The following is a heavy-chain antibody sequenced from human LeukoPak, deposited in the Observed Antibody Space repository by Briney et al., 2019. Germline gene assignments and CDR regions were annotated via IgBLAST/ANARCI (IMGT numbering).Heavy chain of an antibody. CDR1: GFTFSSSA. J-gene: IGHJ5*02. V-gene: IGHV3-23*01. CDR3: AKDERFDP. CDR2: ISGRGGGT. Sequence: PGRSLRLSCAASGFTFSSSAMSWVRQAPGKGLEWVSGISGRGGGTNYADSVKGRFTISRDSSKNTLYLQMNSLRAEDTAVYYCAKDERFDPWGQGTLVTVSS.